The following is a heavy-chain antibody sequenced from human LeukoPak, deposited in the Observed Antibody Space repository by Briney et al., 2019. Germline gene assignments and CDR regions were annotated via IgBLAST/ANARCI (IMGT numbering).Heavy chain of an antibody. CDR2: IYYSGST. D-gene: IGHD6-13*01. V-gene: IGHV4-59*13. Sequence: SETLSLTCTVSGASISDYYWSWIRQPPGKGLEWIGDIYYSGSTNYNPSLKSRVTISIDTSKNQFSLKVSSVTAADTAVYYCARAKAAAGIDYFDYWGQGTLVTVSS. CDR3: ARAKAAAGIDYFDY. CDR1: GASISDYY. J-gene: IGHJ4*02.